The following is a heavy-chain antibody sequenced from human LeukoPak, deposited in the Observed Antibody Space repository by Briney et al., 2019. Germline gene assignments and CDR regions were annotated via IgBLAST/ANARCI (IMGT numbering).Heavy chain of an antibody. V-gene: IGHV3-64*01. Sequence: RSGGSLRLSCAASGFTVSSYAMHWVRQPPGKGLEYVSAISINGGGTYYANSVKGRFTISRDNSKNTLYLQMGSLRAEDMAVYFCARYCNGVTCYSGYDYWGQGTLVTVSS. D-gene: IGHD2-15*01. CDR3: ARYCNGVTCYSGYDY. CDR2: ISINGGGT. CDR1: GFTVSSYA. J-gene: IGHJ4*02.